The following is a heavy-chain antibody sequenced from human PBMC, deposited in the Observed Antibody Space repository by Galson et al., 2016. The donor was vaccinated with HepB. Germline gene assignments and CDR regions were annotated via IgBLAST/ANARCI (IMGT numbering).Heavy chain of an antibody. J-gene: IGHJ4*01. D-gene: IGHD3-16*01. CDR2: INFRSDT. V-gene: IGHV3-21*01. CDR3: VRGGGFFDY. CDR1: GFTFSSYD. Sequence: SLRLSCAASGFTFSSYDINWIRQAPGKGLEWVSVINFRSDTYYADSVRGRFTISRDNAKNSMYLQMDTLTAEDTALYYCVRGGGFFDYWGKGILVTVSS.